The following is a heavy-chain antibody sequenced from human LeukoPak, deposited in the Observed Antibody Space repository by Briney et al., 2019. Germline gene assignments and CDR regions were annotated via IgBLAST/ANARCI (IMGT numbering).Heavy chain of an antibody. Sequence: DPSETLSLTCTVSGSSISSYYWSWIRQPPGKGLEWIGYIYYSGSTNYNPSLKSRVTISVDTSKNQFSLKLSSVTAADTAVYYCARSPTYYYDSSGYYFDYWGQGTLVTVSS. D-gene: IGHD3-22*01. CDR3: ARSPTYYYDSSGYYFDY. V-gene: IGHV4-59*01. J-gene: IGHJ4*02. CDR1: GSSISSYY. CDR2: IYYSGST.